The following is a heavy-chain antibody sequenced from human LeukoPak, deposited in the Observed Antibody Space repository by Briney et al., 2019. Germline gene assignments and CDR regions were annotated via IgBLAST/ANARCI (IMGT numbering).Heavy chain of an antibody. D-gene: IGHD3-22*01. V-gene: IGHV1-69*04. Sequence: SVKVSCKASGGTFSSYAISWVRQAPGEGLEWMGRIIPILGIANYAQKFQGGVTITADKSTSTAYMELSSLRSEDTAVYYCARDSSGYYYFDYWGQGTLVTVSS. CDR1: GGTFSSYA. CDR2: IIPILGIA. J-gene: IGHJ4*02. CDR3: ARDSSGYYYFDY.